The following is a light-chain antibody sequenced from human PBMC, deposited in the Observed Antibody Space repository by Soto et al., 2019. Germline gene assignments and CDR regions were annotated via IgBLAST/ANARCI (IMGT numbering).Light chain of an antibody. J-gene: IGKJ1*01. CDR1: QSVSSN. CDR3: QQYSYWPT. Sequence: EIVMTQSPATLSVSPGERATLSCRASQSVSSNLAWYQQKPGQAPRLLIYGASTRAPGIPARFSGSWSGTEFTLTISSLQSEDFSVYYCQQYSYWPTFGQGTKVEIK. V-gene: IGKV3-15*01. CDR2: GAS.